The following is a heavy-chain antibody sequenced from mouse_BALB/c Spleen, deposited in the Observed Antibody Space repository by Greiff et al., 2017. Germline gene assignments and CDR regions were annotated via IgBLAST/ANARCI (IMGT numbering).Heavy chain of an antibody. J-gene: IGHJ4*01. CDR1: GYSITSDYA. Sequence: ESGPGLVKPSQSLSLTCTVTGYSITSDYAWNWIRQFPGNKLEWMGYISYSGSTSYNPSLKSRISITRDTSKNQFFLQLNSVTTEDTATYYCARWLPYYYAMDYWGQGTSVTVSS. CDR3: ARWLPYYYAMDY. CDR2: ISYSGST. V-gene: IGHV3-2*02. D-gene: IGHD2-2*01.